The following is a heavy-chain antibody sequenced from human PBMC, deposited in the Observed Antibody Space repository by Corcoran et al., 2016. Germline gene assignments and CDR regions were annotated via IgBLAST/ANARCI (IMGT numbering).Heavy chain of an antibody. J-gene: IGHJ6*02. CDR1: GFTFSSYG. Sequence: QVQLVESGVGVVQPGRSLRLSCAASGFTFSSYGMHWVRQAPGKGLEWVAVISYDGSNKYYADSVKGRFTISRDNSQNKLYLQMNSLRAEDTAGYDCAKDLVTGSTPYYYYGMDVWGQGTTVTVSS. CDR3: AKDLVTGSTPYYYYGMDV. V-gene: IGHV3-30*18. D-gene: IGHD1-7*01. CDR2: ISYDGSNK.